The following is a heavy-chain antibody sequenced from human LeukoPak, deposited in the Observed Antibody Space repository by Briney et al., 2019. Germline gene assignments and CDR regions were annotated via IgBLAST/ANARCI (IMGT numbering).Heavy chain of an antibody. J-gene: IGHJ4*02. Sequence: GGSLRLPCAVSGLTLSNYGMSWVRQAPGKGLEWVAGICDSGGRTNYADSVKGRFTISRDNPKNTLYLQMNSLRAEDTAVYFCAKRGVVIRVILVGFHKEAYYFDSWGQGALVTVSS. D-gene: IGHD2-21*01. V-gene: IGHV3-23*01. CDR1: GLTLSNYG. CDR2: ICDSGGRT. CDR3: AKRGVVIRVILVGFHKEAYYFDS.